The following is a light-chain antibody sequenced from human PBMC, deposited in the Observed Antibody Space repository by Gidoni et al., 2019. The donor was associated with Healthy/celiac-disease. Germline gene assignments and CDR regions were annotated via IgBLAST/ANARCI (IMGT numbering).Light chain of an antibody. J-gene: IGLJ3*02. CDR1: SSDVGSYNL. CDR3: CSYAGSSTWV. V-gene: IGLV2-23*01. CDR2: EGS. Sequence: SSLTQPSSVSWSPGPSITLSCTGNSSDVGSYNLVSWYQQHPGKAPKLMIYEGSKRPSGVSNRFSGSKAGNTASLTISGLQAEDEADYYCCSYAGSSTWVFGGGTKLTVL.